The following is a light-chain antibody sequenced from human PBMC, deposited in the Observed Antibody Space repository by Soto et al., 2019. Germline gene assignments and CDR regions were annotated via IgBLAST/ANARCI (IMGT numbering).Light chain of an antibody. CDR3: SSYRSSSTLYV. CDR2: DVS. J-gene: IGLJ1*01. V-gene: IGLV2-14*01. CDR1: SSDVGGYNY. Sequence: QSALTQPASVSGSPGQSITISCTGTSSDVGGYNYVSWYQQHPGKAPKLMIYDVSNRPSGVSNRFFGSKSGNTASLTISGLQAEDEADYYCSSYRSSSTLYVFGTGTKLTVL.